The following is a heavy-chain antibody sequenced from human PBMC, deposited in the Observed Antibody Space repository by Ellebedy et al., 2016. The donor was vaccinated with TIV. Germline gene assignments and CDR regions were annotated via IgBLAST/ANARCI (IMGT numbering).Heavy chain of an antibody. CDR3: AREKGSSGSAGYFDP. D-gene: IGHD3-22*01. V-gene: IGHV3-23*01. Sequence: PGGSLRLSCAASGFTFSSYAMSWVRQAPGKGLEWVSGIRGSGGSTYYADSVKGRFTISRDNSKSTLFLQLNSLRPEDTAVYYCAREKGSSGSAGYFDPWGQGTLVTVSS. J-gene: IGHJ5*02. CDR2: IRGSGGST. CDR1: GFTFSSYA.